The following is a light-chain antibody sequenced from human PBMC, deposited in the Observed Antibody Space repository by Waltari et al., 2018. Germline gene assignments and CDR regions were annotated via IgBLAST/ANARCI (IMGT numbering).Light chain of an antibody. CDR1: STDIVAFDS. V-gene: IGLV2-14*03. Sequence: QSALTQPASVSASPGESITISCTGTSTDIVAFDSVSWYQQHTGRGPKLVIYDVTTRPSGVSSRFSGSKSGNTATLTISGLQAEDEADYFCASDSSGGTVYVFGTGTKVTVL. CDR3: ASDSSGGTVYV. J-gene: IGLJ1*01. CDR2: DVT.